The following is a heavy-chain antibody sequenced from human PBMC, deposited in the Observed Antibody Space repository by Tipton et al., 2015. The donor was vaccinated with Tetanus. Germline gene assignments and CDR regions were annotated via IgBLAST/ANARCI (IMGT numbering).Heavy chain of an antibody. CDR1: GGSISNYY. CDR2: IYYSGAT. V-gene: IGHV4-59*12. CDR3: ARGVTDGYNRRFDY. D-gene: IGHD5-24*01. J-gene: IGHJ4*02. Sequence: TLSLTCTVSGGSISNYYWNWIRQSPGKPLEWISDIYYSGATEYNPSLQSRLTLSVDTSRNQFSMKLRSVTAADTAVYYCARGVTDGYNRRFDYWGQGTLVAVSP.